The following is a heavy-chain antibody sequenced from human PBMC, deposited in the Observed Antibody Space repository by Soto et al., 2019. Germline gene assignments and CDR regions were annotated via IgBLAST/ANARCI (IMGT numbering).Heavy chain of an antibody. Sequence: EVQLVESGGGLVQPEGSLRLSCAASGFTFSNYWMHWIRQAPGKGLVWISRINNYGSSTTYADSVKGRFTISRDNAENTLHLQMNSLRAEDTAVYYCARVRYATSSNYMDVWGKGTTVTVSS. D-gene: IGHD2-2*01. CDR1: GFTFSNYW. CDR3: ARVRYATSSNYMDV. J-gene: IGHJ6*03. CDR2: INNYGSST. V-gene: IGHV3-74*01.